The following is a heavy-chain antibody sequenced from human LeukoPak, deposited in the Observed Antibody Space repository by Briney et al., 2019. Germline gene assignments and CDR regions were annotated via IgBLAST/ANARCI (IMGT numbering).Heavy chain of an antibody. Sequence: SETLSLTCTVSGGSISSGGYYWSWIRQHPGKGLEWIGYIYYSGSTYYNPSLKSRVTISVDTSKNQFSLRLSSVTAADTAVYYCARDAYHGDYYYYGMDVWGQGTTVTVSS. D-gene: IGHD4-17*01. CDR1: GGSISSGGYY. CDR2: IYYSGST. CDR3: ARDAYHGDYYYYGMDV. V-gene: IGHV4-31*03. J-gene: IGHJ6*02.